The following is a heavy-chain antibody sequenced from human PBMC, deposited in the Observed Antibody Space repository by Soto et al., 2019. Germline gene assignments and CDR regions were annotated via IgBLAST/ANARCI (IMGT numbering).Heavy chain of an antibody. V-gene: IGHV1-18*01. D-gene: IGHD2-2*01. J-gene: IGHJ5*02. Sequence: ASVKVSCKASGYTFTSYGISWVRQAPGQGLEWMGWISAYNGNTNYAQKLQGRVTMTTDTSTSTAYMELRSLRSDDTAVYYCARDIVVVPAAPNWFDPWGQGTLVTVSS. CDR1: GYTFTSYG. CDR2: ISAYNGNT. CDR3: ARDIVVVPAAPNWFDP.